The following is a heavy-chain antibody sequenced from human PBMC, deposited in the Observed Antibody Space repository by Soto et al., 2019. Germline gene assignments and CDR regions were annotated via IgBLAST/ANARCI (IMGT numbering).Heavy chain of an antibody. CDR1: GGSISSYY. V-gene: IGHV4-59*01. J-gene: IGHJ6*03. Sequence: SETLSLTCTVSGGSISSYYWSWIRQPPGKGLEWIGYIYYSGSTNYNPSLKSRVTISVDTSKNQCSLKLSSVTAADTAVYYCARVLRGYSYGYNYYYMDVWGKGTTVTVSS. D-gene: IGHD5-18*01. CDR3: ARVLRGYSYGYNYYYMDV. CDR2: IYYSGST.